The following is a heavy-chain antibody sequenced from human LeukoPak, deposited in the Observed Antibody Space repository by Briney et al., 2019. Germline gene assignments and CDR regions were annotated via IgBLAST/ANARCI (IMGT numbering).Heavy chain of an antibody. CDR3: ARVKVVPAAMGFDY. CDR2: IYHSGST. Sequence: SETLSLTCAVSGGSISSSNWWSWVRQPPGKGLEWIGEIYHSGSTNYNPSLKSRVTISVDKSKNQFSLKLSSVTAADTAVYYCARVKVVPAAMGFDYWGQGTLVTVSS. J-gene: IGHJ4*02. CDR1: GGSISSSNW. D-gene: IGHD2-2*01. V-gene: IGHV4-4*02.